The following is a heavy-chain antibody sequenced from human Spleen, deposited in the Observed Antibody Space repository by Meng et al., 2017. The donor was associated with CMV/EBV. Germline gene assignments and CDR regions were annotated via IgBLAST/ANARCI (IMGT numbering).Heavy chain of an antibody. CDR3: ARTPMVRGVIRAFDI. D-gene: IGHD3-10*01. J-gene: IGHJ3*02. CDR1: GGSISSSSYY. CDR2: IYYSGST. V-gene: IGHV4-39*07. Sequence: SETLSLTCTVSGGSISSSSYYWGWIRQPPGKGLEWIGSIYYSGSTYYNPSLKSRVTISVDTSKNQFSLKLSSVTAADTAVYYCARTPMVRGVIRAFDIWGQGTMVTVSS.